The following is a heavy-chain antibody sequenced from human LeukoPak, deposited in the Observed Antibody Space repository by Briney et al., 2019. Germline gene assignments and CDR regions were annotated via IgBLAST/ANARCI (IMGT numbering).Heavy chain of an antibody. V-gene: IGHV1-69*13. CDR2: IIPIFGTA. D-gene: IGHD2-21*02. CDR1: GGTFSSYA. J-gene: IGHJ4*02. CDR3: AREPHYCGGDCCYFDY. Sequence: ASVKVSCKASGGTFSSYAISWVRQAPGQGLEWMGGIIPIFGTANYAQKFQGRVTITADESTSTAYMELSSLRSEDTAVYYCAREPHYCGGDCCYFDYWGQGTLVTVSS.